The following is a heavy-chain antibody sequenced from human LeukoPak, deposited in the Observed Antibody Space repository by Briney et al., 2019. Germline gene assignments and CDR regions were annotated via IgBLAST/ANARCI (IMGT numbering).Heavy chain of an antibody. D-gene: IGHD1-14*01. CDR1: GFTFSRYW. Sequence: PGGSLRLSCAASGFTFSRYWMHWVRQAPGKGLVWVSRINGDGSTTSYADSVKGGFTISRDNAKNTLYLQMNSLRAEDTAVYYCARDSEVTDSGWFDPWGQGTLVTVSS. CDR3: ARDSEVTDSGWFDP. CDR2: INGDGSTT. V-gene: IGHV3-74*01. J-gene: IGHJ5*02.